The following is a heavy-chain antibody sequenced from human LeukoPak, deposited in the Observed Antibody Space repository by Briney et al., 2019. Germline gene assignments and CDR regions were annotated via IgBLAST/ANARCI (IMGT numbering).Heavy chain of an antibody. CDR2: ISSSSSYI. Sequence: GGSLRLSCAASGFTFSSYSMNWVRQAPGKGLEWVSSISSSSSYIYYADSVKGRFTISRDNAKNSLYLQMNSLRAEDTAVYCCARDDSGDGYNWGQGTLVTVSS. V-gene: IGHV3-21*01. CDR3: ARDDSGDGYN. CDR1: GFTFSSYS. D-gene: IGHD5-24*01. J-gene: IGHJ4*02.